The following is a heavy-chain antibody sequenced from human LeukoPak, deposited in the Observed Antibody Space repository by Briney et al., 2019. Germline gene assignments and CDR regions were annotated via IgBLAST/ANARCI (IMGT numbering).Heavy chain of an antibody. CDR1: GGSISSYY. J-gene: IGHJ3*02. D-gene: IGHD3-16*02. Sequence: SETLSLTCTVSGGSISSYYWSWIRRPPGKGLEWIGYIYYSGSTNYNPSLKSRVTISVDTSKNQFSLKLSSVTAADTAVYYCARDDRWNDAFDIWGQGTMVTVSS. CDR2: IYYSGST. CDR3: ARDDRWNDAFDI. V-gene: IGHV4-59*01.